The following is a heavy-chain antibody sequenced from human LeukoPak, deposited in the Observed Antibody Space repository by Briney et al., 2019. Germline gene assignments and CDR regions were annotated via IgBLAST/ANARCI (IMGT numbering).Heavy chain of an antibody. CDR2: INHSGST. Sequence: PSETLSLTCAVYGGSFSGYYWSWIRQPPGKGLEWIGEINHSGSTNYNPSLKSRVTISVDTSKNQFSLKLSSVTAADTAVYYCARQGGSYYTPFDSWGQGTLVTVSS. J-gene: IGHJ4*02. CDR3: ARQGGSYYTPFDS. D-gene: IGHD1-26*01. CDR1: GGSFSGYY. V-gene: IGHV4-34*01.